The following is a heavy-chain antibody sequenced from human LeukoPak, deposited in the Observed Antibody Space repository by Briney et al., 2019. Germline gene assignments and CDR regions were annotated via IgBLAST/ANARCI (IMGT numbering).Heavy chain of an antibody. CDR1: GFTFSSYA. J-gene: IGHJ4*02. D-gene: IGHD2-2*01. CDR2: ISGSGGST. V-gene: IGHV3-23*01. CDR3: ANGTSIVVVPVTIYY. Sequence: PGGSLRLSCAASGFTFSSYAMSWVRQAPGKGLEWVSAISGSGGSTYYADSVKGRFTISRDNSKNTLYLQMNSLRAEDTAVYYCANGTSIVVVPVTIYYWGQGTLVTVSS.